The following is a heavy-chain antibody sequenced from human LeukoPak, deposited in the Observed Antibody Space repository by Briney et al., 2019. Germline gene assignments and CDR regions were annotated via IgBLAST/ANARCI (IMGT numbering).Heavy chain of an antibody. V-gene: IGHV4-59*01. CDR3: ARVGYGSGSWGWFDP. D-gene: IGHD3-10*01. J-gene: IGHJ5*02. CDR1: GGSISCFF. Sequence: SETLSLTCTVSGGSISCFFWTWIRQSPGKGPEYIGYIYYSGTTDYNPTLKSRVSMSVDTSKNQFFLNLTSVTAADTAIYYCARVGYGSGSWGWFDPRGQGTLVTVSS. CDR2: IYYSGTT.